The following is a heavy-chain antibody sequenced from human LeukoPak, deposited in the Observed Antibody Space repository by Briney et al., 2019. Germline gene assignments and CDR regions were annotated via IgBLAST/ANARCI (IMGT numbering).Heavy chain of an antibody. CDR3: AREAARITMIVVVSSLDY. CDR1: GFTFSSYA. CDR2: ISYDGSNK. V-gene: IGHV3-30-3*01. D-gene: IGHD3-22*01. J-gene: IGHJ4*02. Sequence: PGRSLRLSCAASGFTFSSYAMHWVRQAPGKGLEWVAVISYDGSNKYYADSVKGRFTISRDNSKNTLYLQMNSLRAEDTAVYYCAREAARITMIVVVSSLDYWGQGTLVTVSS.